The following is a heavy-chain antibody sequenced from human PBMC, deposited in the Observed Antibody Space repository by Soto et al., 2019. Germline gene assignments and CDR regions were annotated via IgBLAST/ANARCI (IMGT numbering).Heavy chain of an antibody. CDR3: ARDLATGGGSAGFDY. CDR2: INPKSGGT. Sequence: QVQLVQFGAEVKKPGASVNVSCKASGYTFTVYYMHWVRQAPGQGLEWMGWINPKSGGTMYPQKFQGRVTMTWYTSISTAYMALTRLRSDDTAVYYCARDLATGGGSAGFDYWGQGTLVTVSS. J-gene: IGHJ4*02. D-gene: IGHD1-26*01. CDR1: GYTFTVYY. V-gene: IGHV1-2*02.